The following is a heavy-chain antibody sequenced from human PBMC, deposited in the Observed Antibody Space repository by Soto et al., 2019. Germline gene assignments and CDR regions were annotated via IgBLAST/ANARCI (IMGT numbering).Heavy chain of an antibody. CDR2: ISSSSSYI. CDR3: ATEGDILS. J-gene: IGHJ5*02. V-gene: IGHV3-21*01. CDR1: GFTLSSYA. D-gene: IGHD3-9*01. Sequence: GGSLRLSCAASGFTLSSYAMSWVRQAPGKGLEWVSAISSSSSYINYADLVKGRFTISRDNAKNSLYLQMNSLRAEDTAVYYCATEGDILSWGQGTLVTVSS.